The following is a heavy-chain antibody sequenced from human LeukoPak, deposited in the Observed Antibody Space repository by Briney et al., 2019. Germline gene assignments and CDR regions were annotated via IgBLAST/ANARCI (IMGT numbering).Heavy chain of an antibody. CDR2: ISGSGGST. D-gene: IGHD3-3*01. CDR3: AKGRYDFWSGPADY. Sequence: GGSLRLSCAASGFTFSSYAMSWVRQAPGKGLEWVSAISGSGGSTYYADSVKGRFTISRDNSKNTLYLQMNSLRAEDTAVYYCAKGRYDFWSGPADYWGQGTLVTVSS. CDR1: GFTFSSYA. J-gene: IGHJ4*02. V-gene: IGHV3-23*01.